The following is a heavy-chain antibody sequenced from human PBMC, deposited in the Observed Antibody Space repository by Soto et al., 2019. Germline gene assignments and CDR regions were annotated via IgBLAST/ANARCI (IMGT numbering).Heavy chain of an antibody. CDR2: INHSGST. D-gene: IGHD2-2*01. V-gene: IGHV4-34*01. J-gene: IGHJ4*02. Sequence: SETLSLTCAVYGGSFSGYYWSWIRQPPGKGLEWIGEINHSGSTNYNPSLKSRVTISVDTSKNQFSLKLSSVTAADTAVYYCARGPIVVVPAARRGSNVLDYWGQGTPVPVSS. CDR3: ARGPIVVVPAARRGSNVLDY. CDR1: GGSFSGYY.